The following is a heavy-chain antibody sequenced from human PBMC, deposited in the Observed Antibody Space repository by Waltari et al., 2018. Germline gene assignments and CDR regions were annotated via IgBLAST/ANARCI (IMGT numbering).Heavy chain of an antibody. V-gene: IGHV4-4*02. Sequence: QLQLQESGPGLVKPSGTLSLTCAVSDDSMRDSFGWSWVRQPPGKGLEWIGQVHRSGRTNYNPSLARPVTISLDASINQFALKLTSAAAADTAVYYCARDRGRGLYLESWGRGALITVSP. D-gene: IGHD2-15*01. CDR2: VHRSGRT. CDR3: ARDRGRGLYLES. J-gene: IGHJ4*02. CDR1: DDSMRDSFG.